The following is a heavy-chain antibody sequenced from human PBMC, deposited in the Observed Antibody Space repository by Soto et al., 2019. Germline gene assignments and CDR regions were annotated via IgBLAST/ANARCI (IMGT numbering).Heavy chain of an antibody. CDR1: WVTCSGLA. D-gene: IGHD3-16*02. Sequence: WRSLRLPWAASWVTCSGLAMHRVRQASGKGLEWVGRIRSKANSYATAYAASVKGRFTISRDDSKNTAYLQMNSLKTEDTAVYYCTSLGSIMITFGGVIVNDAFDIWGQGTMVTVS. J-gene: IGHJ3*02. CDR3: TSLGSIMITFGGVIVNDAFDI. V-gene: IGHV3-73*01. CDR2: IRSKANSYAT.